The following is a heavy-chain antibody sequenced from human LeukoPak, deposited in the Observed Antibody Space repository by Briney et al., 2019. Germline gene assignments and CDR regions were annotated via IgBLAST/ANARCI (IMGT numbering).Heavy chain of an antibody. CDR3: ARRAQWGSVAAFDI. CDR2: VYPGDSDT. CDR1: GYIFTSYW. Sequence: GESLKISCKGSGYIFTSYWIGWVRRMPGKGLEWMGIVYPGDSDTRNSPSFQGQVTISADKSISTAYLQWSSLKASDTAIYYCARRAQWGSVAAFDIWGQGTMVTVSS. V-gene: IGHV5-51*01. D-gene: IGHD6-19*01. J-gene: IGHJ3*02.